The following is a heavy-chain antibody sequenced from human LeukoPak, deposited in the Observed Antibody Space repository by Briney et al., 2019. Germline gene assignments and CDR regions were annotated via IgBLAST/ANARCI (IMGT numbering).Heavy chain of an antibody. CDR1: GGSITTTNY. CDR3: SRESGPYSPFGH. V-gene: IGHV4-4*02. D-gene: IGHD1-26*01. Sequence: SETLSLTCGVSGGSITTTNYWSWVRPSPGRGLEWIGEISLSGYTGFNPSLRGRVTMSLDESKNRLSLTLTSVTAADTAIYYCSRESGPYSPFGHWGQGILVTVTT. CDR2: ISLSGYT. J-gene: IGHJ4*02.